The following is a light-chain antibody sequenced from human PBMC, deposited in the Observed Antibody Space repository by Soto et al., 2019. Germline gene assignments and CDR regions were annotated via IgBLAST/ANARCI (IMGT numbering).Light chain of an antibody. CDR2: GAS. J-gene: IGKJ4*01. CDR3: QQYVSIPLT. CDR1: RSVGAY. Sequence: EIVLAQSPGTLSLSPGERATLSCRASRSVGAYLAWYQQSPGLAPRLLVYGASSSAAGIPDRFSGSGSGTDFTLTISRLEPEDSAVYYCQQYVSIPLTFGGGTKVEIK. V-gene: IGKV3-20*01.